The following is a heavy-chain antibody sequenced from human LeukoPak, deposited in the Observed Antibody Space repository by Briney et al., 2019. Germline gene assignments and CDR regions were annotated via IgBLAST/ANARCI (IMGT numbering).Heavy chain of an antibody. CDR1: GFTFSSYG. Sequence: GGSLRLSCAASGFTFSSYGMHWVRQAPGKGLEWVAVISYDGSNKYYADSVKGRFTISRDNSKNTLYLQMNSLGAEDTAVYYCAKDKGNWFDPWGQGTLVTVSS. V-gene: IGHV3-30*18. CDR2: ISYDGSNK. J-gene: IGHJ5*02. CDR3: AKDKGNWFDP.